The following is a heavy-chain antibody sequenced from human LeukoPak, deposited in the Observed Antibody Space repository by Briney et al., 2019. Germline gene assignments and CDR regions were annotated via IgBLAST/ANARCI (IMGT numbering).Heavy chain of an antibody. V-gene: IGHV3-21*01. D-gene: IGHD2-15*01. CDR2: ISSSSSYI. Sequence: NTGGSLRLSCAASGFTFSSYSMNWVRQAPGKGLEGVSSISSSSSYIYYADSVKGRFTISRDNAKNSLYLQMNSLRAEDTAVYYCARDPGYCSGGSCQYYYYYYMDVWGKGTTVTVSS. CDR1: GFTFSSYS. CDR3: ARDPGYCSGGSCQYYYYYYMDV. J-gene: IGHJ6*03.